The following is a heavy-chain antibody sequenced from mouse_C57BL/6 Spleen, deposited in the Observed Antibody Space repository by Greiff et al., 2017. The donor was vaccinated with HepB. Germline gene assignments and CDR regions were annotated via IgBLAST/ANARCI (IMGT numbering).Heavy chain of an antibody. CDR2: IRNKANNHAT. CDR1: GFTFSDAW. Sequence: EVKLQESGGGLVQPGGSMKLSCAASGFTFSDAWMDWVRQSPEKGLEWVAEIRNKANNHATYYAESVKGRFTISRDDSKSSVYLQMNSLRAEDTGIYYCTRNDGSSYPSWYFDVWGTGTTVTVSS. V-gene: IGHV6-6*01. J-gene: IGHJ1*03. CDR3: TRNDGSSYPSWYFDV. D-gene: IGHD1-1*01.